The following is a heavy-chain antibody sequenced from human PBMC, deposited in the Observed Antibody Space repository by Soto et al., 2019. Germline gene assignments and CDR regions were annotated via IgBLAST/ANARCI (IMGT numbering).Heavy chain of an antibody. V-gene: IGHV4-4*02. Sequence: PSETLSLTCAVPGGSISSSNWWSWVRQPPGKGLEWIGEIYHSGSTNYNPSLKSRVTISVDKSKNQFSLKLSSVTAADTAVYYCARDPRRAVAGIGYYGMDVWGQGTTVTVSS. CDR1: GGSISSSNW. CDR2: IYHSGST. CDR3: ARDPRRAVAGIGYYGMDV. D-gene: IGHD6-19*01. J-gene: IGHJ6*02.